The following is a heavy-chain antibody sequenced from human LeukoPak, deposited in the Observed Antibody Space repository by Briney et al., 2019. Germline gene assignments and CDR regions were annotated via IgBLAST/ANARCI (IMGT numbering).Heavy chain of an antibody. CDR1: GYNFISYY. D-gene: IGHD1-26*01. CDR2: INPSGGST. CDR3: ARGGRVVGDAFDI. V-gene: IGHV1-46*01. Sequence: ASVKVSCKASGYNFISYYMHWVRQAPGQGLEWMGIINPSGGSTSYAQKFQDRVTMTRDTSTSTVYMELSSLRSEDTAVYYCARGGRVVGDAFDIWGQGTMVTVSS. J-gene: IGHJ3*02.